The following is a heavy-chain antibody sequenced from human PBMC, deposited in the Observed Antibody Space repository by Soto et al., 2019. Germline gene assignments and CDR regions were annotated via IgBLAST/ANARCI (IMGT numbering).Heavy chain of an antibody. V-gene: IGHV4-30-2*01. CDR3: SRVPSP. Sequence: QLQLQESGSGLVKPSQTLSLTCAVSGGSISSGGYSWSWIRQPPGKGLEWIGYIHHSGSTYYNPSLRSRVPIPVARSKNQFSLKLSSVTAAATAVYYCSRVPSPWGQGTLVTVSS. CDR1: GGSISSGGYS. J-gene: IGHJ5*02. CDR2: IHHSGST.